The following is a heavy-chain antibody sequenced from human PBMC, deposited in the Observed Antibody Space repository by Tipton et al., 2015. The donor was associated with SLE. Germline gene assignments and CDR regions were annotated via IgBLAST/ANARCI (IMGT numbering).Heavy chain of an antibody. Sequence: GSLRLSCAASGFTFSSYAMSWVRQAPGKGLEWVSAISGSGGSTYYADSVKGRFTISRDNSKNTLYLQMNSLRAEDTAVYYCARGGGAYYYDSSGYCVDYWGQGTLVTVSS. CDR1: GFTFSSYA. CDR2: ISGSGGST. D-gene: IGHD3-22*01. CDR3: ARGGGAYYYDSSGYCVDY. J-gene: IGHJ4*02. V-gene: IGHV3-23*01.